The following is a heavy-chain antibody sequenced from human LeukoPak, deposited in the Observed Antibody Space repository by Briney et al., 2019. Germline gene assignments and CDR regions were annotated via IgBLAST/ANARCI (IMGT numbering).Heavy chain of an antibody. V-gene: IGHV4-34*01. CDR2: INHSGST. J-gene: IGHJ5*02. Sequence: SETLSLTCAVYGGSFSGYYWSWIRQPPGKGLEWIGEINHSGSTNYNPSLKSRVTISVDTSKNQFSLKLSSVTAADTAVYYCARRFLMVYAIKASNWFDPWGQGTLVTVSS. CDR3: ARRFLMVYAIKASNWFDP. CDR1: GGSFSGYY. D-gene: IGHD2-8*01.